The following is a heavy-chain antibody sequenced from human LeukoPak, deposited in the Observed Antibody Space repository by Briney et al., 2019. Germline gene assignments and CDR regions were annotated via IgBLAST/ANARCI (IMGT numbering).Heavy chain of an antibody. V-gene: IGHV4-61*10. D-gene: IGHD6-13*01. CDR3: ARVARQLWGVLDY. CDR1: GGSISSGSYY. Sequence: SETLSLTCTVSGGSISSGSYYWSWIRQPAGKGLECIGYIYYSGSTNYNPSLQSRVTISLDTSKNQFSLKLTSMTAANTAVCYCARVARQLWGVLDYWGQGILVTVSS. J-gene: IGHJ4*02. CDR2: IYYSGST.